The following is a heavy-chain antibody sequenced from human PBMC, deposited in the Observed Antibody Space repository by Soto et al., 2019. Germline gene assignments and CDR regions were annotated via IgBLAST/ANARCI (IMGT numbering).Heavy chain of an antibody. D-gene: IGHD2-21*02. V-gene: IGHV1-46*01. CDR2: INPSGGHT. Sequence: QVQLMQSGAEVKKPGASVKVSCKASGNTFTNYNIHWVRQAPGQGLEWMGTINPSGGHTTYSQNFLGRVTMTRDTSTSTLYMELTSLTSDDTAVYYCPRGGHVVVVTAAFDYWGQGTLVTVSS. CDR1: GNTFTNYN. J-gene: IGHJ4*02. CDR3: PRGGHVVVVTAAFDY.